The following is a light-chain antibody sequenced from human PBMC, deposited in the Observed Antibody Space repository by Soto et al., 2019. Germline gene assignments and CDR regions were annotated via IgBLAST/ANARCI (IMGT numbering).Light chain of an antibody. CDR1: QSVSSY. CDR2: DAS. V-gene: IGKV3-11*01. CDR3: HQRSNWPPYT. Sequence: EIVLTQSPATLSLSPGERATLSCRASQSVSSYLAWYQQKPDQAPRLLIYDASNRATGIPARFSGSGSGTDFTLTISSLEPEDFAAYYCHQRSNWPPYTFGQGNKLEIK. J-gene: IGKJ2*01.